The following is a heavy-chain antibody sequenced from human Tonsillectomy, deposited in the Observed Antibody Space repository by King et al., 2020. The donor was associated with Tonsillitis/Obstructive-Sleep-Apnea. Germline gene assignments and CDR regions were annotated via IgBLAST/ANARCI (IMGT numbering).Heavy chain of an antibody. D-gene: IGHD3-10*01. V-gene: IGHV3-21*01. CDR1: GFTFSSYS. Sequence: QLVQSGGGLVKPGGSLRLSCAASGFTFSSYSMNWVRQAPGKGLEWVSSISSSSSYIYYEDSVKGRLTISRDNAKNALYLQMNSLRAEDTAVYYCARETLGQGVIYFDYWGQGTLVTVSS. J-gene: IGHJ4*02. CDR2: ISSSSSYI. CDR3: ARETLGQGVIYFDY.